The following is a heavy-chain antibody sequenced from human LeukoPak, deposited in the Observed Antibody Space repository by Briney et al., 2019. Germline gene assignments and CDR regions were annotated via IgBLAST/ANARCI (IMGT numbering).Heavy chain of an antibody. J-gene: IGHJ4*02. Sequence: GGSLRLSCAASGFTFSSYSMNWVRQAPGKGLEWVSYISSSSSTIYYADSVKGRFTISRDNAKNSLYLQMNSLRAEDTAVYYCARDRGLKIATLDYWGQGTLVTVSS. CDR1: GFTFSSYS. D-gene: IGHD2-21*01. CDR2: ISSSSSTI. V-gene: IGHV3-48*01. CDR3: ARDRGLKIATLDY.